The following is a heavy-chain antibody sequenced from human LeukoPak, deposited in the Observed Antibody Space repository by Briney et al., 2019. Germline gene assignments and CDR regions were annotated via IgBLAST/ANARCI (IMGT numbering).Heavy chain of an antibody. V-gene: IGHV1-2*02. CDR2: LHPNNGAT. Sequence: ASVKVSCKASGYTFTGSGWYLYWLRQAPGQGLECVGWLHPNNGATGYAQKFQGRVAMTTDTSISTAYMELSRLRPNDTAIYYCARDGPAQMVDFDYWGQGTLVTVSS. CDR3: ARDGPAQMVDFDY. J-gene: IGHJ4*02. D-gene: IGHD3-10*01. CDR1: GYTFTGSGWY.